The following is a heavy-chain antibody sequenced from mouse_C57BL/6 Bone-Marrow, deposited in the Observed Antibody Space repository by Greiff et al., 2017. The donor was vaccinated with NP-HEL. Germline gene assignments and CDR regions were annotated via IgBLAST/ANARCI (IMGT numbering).Heavy chain of an antibody. V-gene: IGHV5-12*01. D-gene: IGHD1-1*01. CDR2: ISNGGGST. Sequence: EVQLVESGGGLVQPGGSLKLSCAASGFTFSDYYMYWVRQTPEKRLEWVAYISNGGGSTYYPDTVKGRFTISRDNAKNTLYLQMSRLKSEDTAMYYCARPLYYYGPWFAYWGQGTLVTVSA. CDR1: GFTFSDYY. CDR3: ARPLYYYGPWFAY. J-gene: IGHJ3*01.